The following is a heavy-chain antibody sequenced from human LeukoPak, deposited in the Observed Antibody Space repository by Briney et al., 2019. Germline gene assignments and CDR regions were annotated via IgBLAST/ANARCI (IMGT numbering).Heavy chain of an antibody. Sequence: SGTLSLTCTVSGSSIISDYFWGWIRQPPGKGLEWIGTIYHSGSTYYSPSLKSRVTLSVDTSKNEFSLKLSSVTAADTAVYFCARGMVGSRDFYFRYYFDYWGQGTLVTVSS. CDR2: IYHSGST. D-gene: IGHD3/OR15-3a*01. J-gene: IGHJ4*02. CDR3: ARGMVGSRDFYFRYYFDY. V-gene: IGHV4-38-2*02. CDR1: GSSIISDYF.